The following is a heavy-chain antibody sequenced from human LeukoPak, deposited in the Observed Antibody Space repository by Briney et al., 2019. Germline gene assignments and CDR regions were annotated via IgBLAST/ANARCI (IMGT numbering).Heavy chain of an antibody. CDR3: AREPDSSGYYYAPGYFQH. Sequence: PGGSLRLSCAASGFTFSSYWMSWVRQAPGKGLKWVANIKQDGSEKYYVDSVKGRFTISRDNAKNSLYLLMNSLRAEDTAMYYCAREPDSSGYYYAPGYFQHWGQGTLVTVSS. V-gene: IGHV3-7*01. CDR2: IKQDGSEK. CDR1: GFTFSSYW. D-gene: IGHD3-22*01. J-gene: IGHJ1*01.